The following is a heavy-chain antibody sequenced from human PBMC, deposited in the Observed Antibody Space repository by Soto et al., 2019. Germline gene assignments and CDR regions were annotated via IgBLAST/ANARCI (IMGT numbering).Heavy chain of an antibody. J-gene: IGHJ6*03. D-gene: IGHD3-16*01. CDR2: ISGSGGST. CDR3: AKETSSGLDRPGYYYYMDV. CDR1: GFTFSSYA. V-gene: IGHV3-23*01. Sequence: GGSLRLSCAASGFTFSSYAMSWVRQAPGKGLEWVSAISGSGGSTYYADSVKGRFTISRDNSKNTLYLQMNSLRAEDTAVYYCAKETSSGLDRPGYYYYMDVWGKGTTVTVSS.